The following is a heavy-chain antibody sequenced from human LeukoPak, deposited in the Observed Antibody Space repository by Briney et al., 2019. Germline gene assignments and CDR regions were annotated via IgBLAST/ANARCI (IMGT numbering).Heavy chain of an antibody. J-gene: IGHJ3*02. CDR2: ISYDGSNK. V-gene: IGHV3-30-3*01. CDR1: GFTFSSYA. CDR3: ARGLDILTGYYTHDAFDI. D-gene: IGHD3-9*01. Sequence: GGSLRLSCAASGFTFSSYAMHWVRQAPGKGLEWVAVISYDGSNKYYADSVKGRFTISRDNSKNTLYLQMNSLRAEDTAVYYCARGLDILTGYYTHDAFDIWGQGTMVTVSS.